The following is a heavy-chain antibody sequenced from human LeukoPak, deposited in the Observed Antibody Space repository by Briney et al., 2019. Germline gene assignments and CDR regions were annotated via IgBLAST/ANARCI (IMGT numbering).Heavy chain of an antibody. J-gene: IGHJ4*02. CDR1: GGSISSYY. Sequence: SETLSLTCTVSGGSISSYYWSWIRQPPGKGLEWIGYIYYSGSTNYNPSLKSRVTISVDTSKNQFSLKLSSVTAADTAVYYCASKKWELGTFDYWGQGTLVTVSS. CDR3: ASKKWELGTFDY. D-gene: IGHD1-26*01. V-gene: IGHV4-59*01. CDR2: IYYSGST.